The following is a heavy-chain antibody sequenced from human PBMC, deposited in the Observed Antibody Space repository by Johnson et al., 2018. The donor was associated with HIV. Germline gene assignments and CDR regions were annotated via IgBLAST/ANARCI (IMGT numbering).Heavy chain of an antibody. CDR2: ISATGITL. Sequence: VQLVESGGGLVQPGGSLRLSCAASGFPFSSYAMTWVRQAPGKGLEWVSSISATGITLYYADSVKGRFTISTDNAKNSLYLQMNSLRAEDTAMYYCTRDGDNGAFDIWGQGTMVSVSS. J-gene: IGHJ3*02. CDR3: TRDGDNGAFDI. D-gene: IGHD4-17*01. V-gene: IGHV3-48*04. CDR1: GFPFSSYA.